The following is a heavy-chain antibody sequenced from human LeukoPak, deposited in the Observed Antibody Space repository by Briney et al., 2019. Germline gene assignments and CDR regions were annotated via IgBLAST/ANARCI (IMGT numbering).Heavy chain of an antibody. CDR2: IIPIFGTA. CDR1: GYTFTSYG. D-gene: IGHD5-18*01. V-gene: IGHV1-69*13. Sequence: GASVKVSCKASGYTFTSYGISWVRQAPGQGLEWMGGIIPIFGTANYAQKFQGRVTITADESTSTAYMELSSLRSEDTAVYYCARLSRVRGRYGYEYLDYWGQGTLVTVSS. CDR3: ARLSRVRGRYGYEYLDY. J-gene: IGHJ4*02.